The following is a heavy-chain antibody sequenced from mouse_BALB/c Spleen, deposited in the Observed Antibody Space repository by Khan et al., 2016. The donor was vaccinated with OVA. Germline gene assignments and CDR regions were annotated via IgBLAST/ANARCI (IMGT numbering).Heavy chain of an antibody. CDR2: ISLGASYT. V-gene: IGHV5-6*01. J-gene: IGHJ4*01. D-gene: IGHD2-10*01. Sequence: EVELVESGGDLVKPGGSLTLSCAASGFNFSTYGMSWVRQTPDKRLEWVATISLGASYTYYAASVKGRFTISRDNAKNTLYLQMSSLRSEDTAMYYCATAYYGNGYYAMDNWGQGTSVTVSS. CDR3: ATAYYGNGYYAMDN. CDR1: GFNFSTYG.